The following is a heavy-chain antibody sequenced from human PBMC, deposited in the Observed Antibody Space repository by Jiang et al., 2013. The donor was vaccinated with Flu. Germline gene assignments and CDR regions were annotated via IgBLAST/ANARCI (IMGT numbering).Heavy chain of an antibody. V-gene: IGHV4-39*01. CDR2: IYYSGST. CDR3: ARLEGYCSSTSCYGIDY. J-gene: IGHJ4*02. D-gene: IGHD2-2*01. CDR1: GGSISSSSYY. Sequence: GPGLVKPSETLSLTCTVSGGSISSSSYYWGWIRQPPGKGLEWIGSIYYSGSTYYNPSLKSRVTISVDTSKNQFSLKLSSVTAADTAVYYCARLEGYCSSTSCYGIDYWGQGTLVTVSS.